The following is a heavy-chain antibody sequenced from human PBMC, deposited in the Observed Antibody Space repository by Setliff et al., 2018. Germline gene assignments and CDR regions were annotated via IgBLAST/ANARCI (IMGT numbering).Heavy chain of an antibody. CDR1: GGSISSGSYY. Sequence: SETLSLTCTVSGGSISSGSYYWSWIRQPAGKGLEWIGRIYTSGSTNYKPSLKSRVTISVDTSKNQFSLKLSSVTAADTAVYYCAREGYSSLIGWFDPWGQGTLVTVSS. CDR2: IYTSGST. V-gene: IGHV4-61*02. J-gene: IGHJ5*02. CDR3: AREGYSSLIGWFDP. D-gene: IGHD6-13*01.